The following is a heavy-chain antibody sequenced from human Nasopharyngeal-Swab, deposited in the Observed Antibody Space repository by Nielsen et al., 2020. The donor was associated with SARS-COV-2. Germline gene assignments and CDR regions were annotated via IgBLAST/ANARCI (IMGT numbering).Heavy chain of an antibody. V-gene: IGHV4-34*01. CDR2: INHSGST. D-gene: IGHD2-15*01. Sequence: WIRQPPGKGLEWIGEINHSGSTNYNPSLKSRVTISVDTSKNQFSLKLSSVTAADTAVYYCVRIVVVAAPFLYYYYYMDVWGKGTTVTVSS. J-gene: IGHJ6*03. CDR3: VRIVVVAAPFLYYYYYMDV.